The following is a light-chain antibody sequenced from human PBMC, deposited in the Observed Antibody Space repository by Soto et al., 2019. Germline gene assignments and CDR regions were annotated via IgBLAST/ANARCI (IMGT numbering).Light chain of an antibody. CDR3: RSFTTTDILA. CDR2: DVI. J-gene: IGLJ3*02. Sequence: QSALTQPASVSGSLGQSITISCTGTSGDVGAYNFVSWFQHYPGKAPKIILYDVISRPSGVSNRFSGSKSGNTATLTISGLQAEDEANYYCRSFTTTDILALGGGTKVTVL. V-gene: IGLV2-14*03. CDR1: SGDVGAYNF.